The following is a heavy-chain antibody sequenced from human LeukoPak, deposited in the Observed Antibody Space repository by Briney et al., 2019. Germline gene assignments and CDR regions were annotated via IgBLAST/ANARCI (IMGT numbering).Heavy chain of an antibody. J-gene: IGHJ4*02. V-gene: IGHV3-74*01. Sequence: GGSLRLSCAASGFTFSIYWMYWVRQAPGKGLMWVSLITSDGSSTSYADSVKGRFTISRDNAKNTLYLQMNSLRAEDTAVYYCARGSAKGGRGLQWLVQGVNDYWGQGALVTVSS. D-gene: IGHD6-19*01. CDR3: ARGSAKGGRGLQWLVQGVNDY. CDR1: GFTFSIYW. CDR2: ITSDGSST.